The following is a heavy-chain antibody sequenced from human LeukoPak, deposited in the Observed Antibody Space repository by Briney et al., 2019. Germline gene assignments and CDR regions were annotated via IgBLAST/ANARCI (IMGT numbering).Heavy chain of an antibody. J-gene: IGHJ4*02. V-gene: IGHV3-48*03. CDR3: ARDIGGSGSYYSPRFDY. CDR2: IRSSGPTI. CDR1: GFTFSSYE. D-gene: IGHD3-10*01. Sequence: GGSLRLSCADSGFTFSSYEMNWVRQAPGKGLEWVSYIRSSGPTIYYADSVKGRFTISRDNAKNSLYLQMNSLRAEDTAVYYCARDIGGSGSYYSPRFDYWGQGTLFTVSS.